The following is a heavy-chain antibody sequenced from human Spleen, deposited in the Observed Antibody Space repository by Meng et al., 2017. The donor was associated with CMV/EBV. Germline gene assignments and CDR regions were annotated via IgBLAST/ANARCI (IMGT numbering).Heavy chain of an antibody. CDR3: ARGMNRVVTEDYFDY. D-gene: IGHD3-3*01. J-gene: IGHJ4*02. CDR2: IYSYGNT. CDR1: GFTVSSNY. V-gene: IGHV3-53*01. Sequence: GESLKISCAASGFTVSSNYMTWVRQAPGKGLEWVSLIYSYGNTYYADSVSDRFTISRDNSKNTLYLQMNSLRAEDTAVYYCARGMNRVVTEDYFDYWGQGTLVTVSS.